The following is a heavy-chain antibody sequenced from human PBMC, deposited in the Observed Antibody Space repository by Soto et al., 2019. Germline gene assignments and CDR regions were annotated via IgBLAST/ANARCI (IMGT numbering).Heavy chain of an antibody. J-gene: IGHJ3*02. CDR2: INHSGST. CDR3: ARGGGHCSGGSCYFAFGI. V-gene: IGHV4-34*01. Sequence: PSETLSLTCAVYGGSFSGYYWSWIRQPPGKGLEWIGEINHSGSTNYNPSLKSRVTISVDTSKNQFSLKLSSVTAADTAVYYCARGGGHCSGGSCYFAFGIWGQGTMVTVSS. CDR1: GGSFSGYY. D-gene: IGHD2-15*01.